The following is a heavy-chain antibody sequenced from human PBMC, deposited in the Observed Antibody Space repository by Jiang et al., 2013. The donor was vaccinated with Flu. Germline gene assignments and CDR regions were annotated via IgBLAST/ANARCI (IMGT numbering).Heavy chain of an antibody. CDR1: GYTFINYG. CDR3: ARTKHILTGYYRGSYYFDY. J-gene: IGHJ4*02. D-gene: IGHD3-9*01. V-gene: IGHV1-18*01. CDR2: ISDYNGNT. Sequence: EVKKPGSSVKVSCKASGYTFINYGISWVRQAPGQGLECLGWISDYNGNTKFAHKVQGRVTMTTDTSTSTAYMELRSLRSDDTAVYLCARTKHILTGYYRGSYYFDYWGQGTLVTVSS.